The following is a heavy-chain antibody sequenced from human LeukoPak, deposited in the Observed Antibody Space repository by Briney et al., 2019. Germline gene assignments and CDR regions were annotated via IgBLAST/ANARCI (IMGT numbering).Heavy chain of an antibody. CDR1: GFTFSTYS. CDR2: ISSSSSYI. J-gene: IGHJ4*02. D-gene: IGHD4-17*01. Sequence: GGSLRLSCAASGFTFSTYSMNWFRQAPGKGLEWVSSISSSSSYIYDADSVKGRFAISRDNSKNTLYLQMNSLRAEDTAVYYCATPPTVTRNYWGQGILVTVSS. CDR3: ATPPTVTRNY. V-gene: IGHV3-21*04.